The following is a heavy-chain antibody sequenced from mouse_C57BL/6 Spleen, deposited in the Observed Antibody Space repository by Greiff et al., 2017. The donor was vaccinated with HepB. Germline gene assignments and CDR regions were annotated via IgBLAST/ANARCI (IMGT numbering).Heavy chain of an antibody. CDR3: ERENYDYDDYAMDY. CDR1: GFTFSDYY. J-gene: IGHJ4*01. CDR2: INYDGSST. V-gene: IGHV5-16*01. Sequence: EVQLVESEGGLVQPGSSMKLSCTASGFTFSDYYMAWVRQVPEKGLEWVANINYDGSSTYYLDSLKSRFIISRDNAKNILYLQMSSLKSEDTATYYCERENYDYDDYAMDYWGQGTSVTVSS. D-gene: IGHD2-4*01.